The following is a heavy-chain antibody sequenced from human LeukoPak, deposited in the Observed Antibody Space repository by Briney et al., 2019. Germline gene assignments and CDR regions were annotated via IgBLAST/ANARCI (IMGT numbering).Heavy chain of an antibody. CDR1: GYSFTGFY. CDR3: ARRVGVIGATWPFDY. CDR2: INPNSGGP. Sequence: ASVKVSCKASGYSFTGFYIHWVRQAPGQGLEWMGWINPNSGGPKYAQKFQGRVTMTRDTSISTAYMELSRLKPDDTAVYFCARRVGVIGATWPFDYWGQGTLVTVSS. V-gene: IGHV1-2*02. J-gene: IGHJ4*02. D-gene: IGHD3-3*01.